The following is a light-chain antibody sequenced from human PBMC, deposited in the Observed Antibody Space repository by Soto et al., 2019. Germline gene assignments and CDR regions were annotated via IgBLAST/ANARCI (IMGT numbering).Light chain of an antibody. J-gene: IGKJ1*01. CDR2: AAS. CDR3: QQYGSSGT. V-gene: IGKV3-20*01. CDR1: QSISNN. Sequence: EIVITQSPATLSVSPGEGGTLSCRASQSISNNLAWYQQKPGQAPRLLIYAASNRATGIPDRFSGSGSGTDFTLTISRLEPEDFAVYYCQQYGSSGTFGQGTKVDIK.